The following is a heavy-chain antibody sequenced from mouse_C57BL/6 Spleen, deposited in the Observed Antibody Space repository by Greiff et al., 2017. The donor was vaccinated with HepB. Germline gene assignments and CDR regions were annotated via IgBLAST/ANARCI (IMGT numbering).Heavy chain of an antibody. D-gene: IGHD3-2*02. CDR3: ASGDSSGNGFDY. V-gene: IGHV14-2*01. Sequence: VQLKESGAELVKPGASVKLSCTASGFNIKDYYMHWVKQRTEQGLEWIGRIDPEDGETKYAPKFQGKATITADTSSNTAYLQLSSLTSEDTAVYYCASGDSSGNGFDYWGQGTTLTVSS. J-gene: IGHJ2*01. CDR2: IDPEDGET. CDR1: GFNIKDYY.